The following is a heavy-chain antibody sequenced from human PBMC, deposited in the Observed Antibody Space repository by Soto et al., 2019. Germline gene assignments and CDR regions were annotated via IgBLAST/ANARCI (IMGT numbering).Heavy chain of an antibody. D-gene: IGHD2-2*01. J-gene: IGHJ4*02. CDR1: GYTFSTYY. CDR2: INPSGGST. CDR3: ARGDCSSTSCYAGILDD. V-gene: IGHV1-46*01. Sequence: ASVKVSCKASGYTFSTYYMHWVRQAPGQGYEWMGIINPSGGSTTYAQKFQGRVTMTRDTSTTTVYMELSSLKSEDMAVYYCARGDCSSTSCYAGILDDWGQGTLVTVSS.